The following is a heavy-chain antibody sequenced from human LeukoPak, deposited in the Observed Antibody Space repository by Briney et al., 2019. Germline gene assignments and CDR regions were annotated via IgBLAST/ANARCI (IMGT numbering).Heavy chain of an antibody. CDR1: GGTFSSYA. V-gene: IGHV1-69*13. Sequence: ASVKVSCKASGGTFSSYAISWVRQAPGQGLEWMGGIIPIFGTANYAQKFQGRVTITADESTSTAYVELSSLRSEDTAVYYCAREKTDAFDIWGQGTMVTVSS. CDR2: IIPIFGTA. J-gene: IGHJ3*02. CDR3: AREKTDAFDI.